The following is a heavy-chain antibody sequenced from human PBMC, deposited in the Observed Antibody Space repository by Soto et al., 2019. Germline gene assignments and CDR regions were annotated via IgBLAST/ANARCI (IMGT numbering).Heavy chain of an antibody. J-gene: IGHJ4*02. Sequence: PGGSLRLSCAASGFTFSSYSMNWVRQAPGKGLEWVSSISSSSSYIYYADSVKGQFTISRDNAKNSLYLQMNSLRAEDTAVYYCARRAEDCSGGSCYSSEYYFDYWGQGT. CDR3: ARRAEDCSGGSCYSSEYYFDY. CDR2: ISSSSSYI. D-gene: IGHD2-15*01. CDR1: GFTFSSYS. V-gene: IGHV3-21*01.